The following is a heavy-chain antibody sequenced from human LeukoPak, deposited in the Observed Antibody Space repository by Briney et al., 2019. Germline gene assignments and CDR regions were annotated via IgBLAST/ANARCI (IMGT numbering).Heavy chain of an antibody. CDR2: IYYSGST. CDR1: GGSISSYY. V-gene: IGHV4-59*12. J-gene: IGHJ5*02. Sequence: PSETLSLTCTVSGGSISSYYWSWIRQPPGKGLEWIGYIYYSGSTNYNPSLKSRVTISVDTSKNQFSLKLSSVTAADTAVYYCARDRGYGDYGGWFDPWGQGTLVTVSP. D-gene: IGHD4-17*01. CDR3: ARDRGYGDYGGWFDP.